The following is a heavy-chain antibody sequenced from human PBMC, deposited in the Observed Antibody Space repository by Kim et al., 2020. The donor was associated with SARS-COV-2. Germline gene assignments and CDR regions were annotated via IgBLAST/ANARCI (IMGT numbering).Heavy chain of an antibody. V-gene: IGHV3-11*03. CDR2: ISSSSSYT. Sequence: GGSLRLSCAASGFTFSDYYMSWIRQAPGKGLEWVSYISSSSSYTNYADSVKGRFTISRDNAKNSLYLQMNSLRAEDTAVYYCATHGDYGYWYFDLWGRGTLVTVSS. D-gene: IGHD4-17*01. CDR1: GFTFSDYY. J-gene: IGHJ2*01. CDR3: ATHGDYGYWYFDL.